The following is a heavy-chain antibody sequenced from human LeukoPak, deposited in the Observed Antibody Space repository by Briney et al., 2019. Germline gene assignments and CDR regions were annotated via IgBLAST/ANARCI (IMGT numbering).Heavy chain of an antibody. CDR2: IVVGSGNT. J-gene: IGHJ5*02. Sequence: SVKVSCKASGFTFTSSAVQWVRQARGQRLEWIGWIVVGSGNTNYAQKFQERVTITRDMSTSTAYMELSSLRSEDTAVYYCAAEPQLLSPQGFDPWGQGTLVTVSS. CDR3: AAEPQLLSPQGFDP. D-gene: IGHD2-2*01. V-gene: IGHV1-58*01. CDR1: GFTFTSSA.